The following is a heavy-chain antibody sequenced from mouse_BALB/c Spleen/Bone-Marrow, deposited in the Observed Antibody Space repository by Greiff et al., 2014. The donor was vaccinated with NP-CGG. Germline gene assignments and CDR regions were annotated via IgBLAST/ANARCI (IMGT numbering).Heavy chain of an antibody. V-gene: IGHV1S135*01. D-gene: IGHD2-12*01. CDR2: IDPYSGGT. CDR3: ARSLLRRDALDY. CDR1: GYSFTGYN. Sequence: EVQLQQSGPELEKPGASVRISCKASGYSFTGYNINWVRQSNGKSLEWIGYIDPYSGGTSYYQRFKDRSTLTLDKSSSTAYMQLKSLTSEDSAVYYCARSLLRRDALDYWGQGTSVTVSS. J-gene: IGHJ4*01.